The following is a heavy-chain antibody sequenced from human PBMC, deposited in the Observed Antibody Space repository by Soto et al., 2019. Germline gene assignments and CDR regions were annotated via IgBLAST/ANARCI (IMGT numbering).Heavy chain of an antibody. CDR3: ARRSGYSMGYYYYGMDV. CDR1: GYTFTSYG. J-gene: IGHJ6*02. D-gene: IGHD3-3*01. CDR2: ISAYNGNT. Sequence: SVKVSFKASGYTFTSYGISWVRQAPVQGLEWMGWISAYNGNTNYAQKLQGRVTMTTDTSTSTAYMELRSLRSDDTAVYYCARRSGYSMGYYYYGMDVWGQGTKVTVSS. V-gene: IGHV1-18*01.